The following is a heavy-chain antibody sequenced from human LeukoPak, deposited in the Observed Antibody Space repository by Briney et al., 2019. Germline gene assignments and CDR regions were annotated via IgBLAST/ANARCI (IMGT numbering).Heavy chain of an antibody. CDR3: TTLTRATYYYDSSGYYPFDY. D-gene: IGHD3-22*01. CDR2: IKSKTDGGTT. V-gene: IGHV3-15*07. CDR1: GFTSSNAW. Sequence: GGSLRLSCAASGFTSSNAWMNWVRQAPGKGLEWVGRIKSKTDGGTTDYAAPVKGRSTISRDDSKNTLYLQMNSLKTEDTAVYYCTTLTRATYYYDSSGYYPFDYWGQGTLVTVSS. J-gene: IGHJ4*02.